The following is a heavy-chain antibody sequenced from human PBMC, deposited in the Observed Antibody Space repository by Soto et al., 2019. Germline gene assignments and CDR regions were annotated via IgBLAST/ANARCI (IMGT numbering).Heavy chain of an antibody. J-gene: IGHJ4*02. CDR1: GGSISSGGYY. CDR2: IYYSGST. D-gene: IGHD3-22*01. Sequence: SETLSLTCTVSGGSISSGGYYWSWIRQHPGKGLEWIGYIYYSGSTYYNPSLKSRVTISVDTSKNQFSLKLSSVTAADTAVYYCARGHSSGYYLNYFDYWGQGTMVTVSS. CDR3: ARGHSSGYYLNYFDY. V-gene: IGHV4-31*03.